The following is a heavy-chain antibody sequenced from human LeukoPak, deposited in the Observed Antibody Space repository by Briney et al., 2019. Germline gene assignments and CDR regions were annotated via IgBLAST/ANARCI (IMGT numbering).Heavy chain of an antibody. CDR2: ISYDGSNK. CDR1: GFTFSSYG. V-gene: IGHV3-30*18. CDR3: AKIGYCSGGSCYGPSFDY. J-gene: IGHJ4*02. D-gene: IGHD2-15*01. Sequence: PGGSLRLSCAASGFTFSSYGMHWVRQAPGKGLEWVAVISYDGSNKYYADSVKGRFTISRDNSKNTLYLQMNSLRAEDTAVYYCAKIGYCSGGSCYGPSFDYWGQGTLVTVSS.